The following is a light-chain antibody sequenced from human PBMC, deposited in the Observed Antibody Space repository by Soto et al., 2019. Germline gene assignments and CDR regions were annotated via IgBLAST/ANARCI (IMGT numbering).Light chain of an antibody. V-gene: IGLV1-40*01. CDR1: SSNIGAGYD. CDR3: QSYDSSLPVV. CDR2: GNT. J-gene: IGLJ2*01. Sequence: QSVLTQPPSVSGAPGQRVTISCTGSSSNIGAGYDVHWYQHLPGTAPKLLIYGNTNRPSGVPDRFSGSTSGSSASLAITGLQAEDEADYYCQSYDSSLPVVFGGGTKLTVL.